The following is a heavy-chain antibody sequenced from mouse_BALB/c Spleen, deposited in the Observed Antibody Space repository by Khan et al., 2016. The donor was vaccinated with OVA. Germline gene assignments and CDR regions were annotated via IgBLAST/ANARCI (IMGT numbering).Heavy chain of an antibody. CDR3: CRNSYREDFTY. V-gene: IGHV2-4-1*01. J-gene: IGHJ3*01. CDR2: IWSDGST. D-gene: IGHD2-10*01. Sequence: QVQLKQSGPGLVQPSQSLSITCPVSGFSLITSGVHWVRPSPGKGLEWLGVIWSDGSTDYHAAFISRLSITKDNSKSQVFFKLNSPQADDTALYYCCRNSYREDFTYGGRGTGVTGSA. CDR1: GFSLITSG.